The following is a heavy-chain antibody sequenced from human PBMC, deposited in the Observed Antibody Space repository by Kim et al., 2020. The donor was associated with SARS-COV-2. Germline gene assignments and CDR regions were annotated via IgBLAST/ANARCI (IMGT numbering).Heavy chain of an antibody. J-gene: IGHJ5*02. V-gene: IGHV7-4-1*02. Sequence: ASVKVSCKAFGYTFSKYGLNWVRQAPGQGLEWMGWIDTNTGTPAHAQAFRGRFVFSFDTSVSTAYLQINSLKAEETAVYYCAREDGIPGAIKTNWLDPWGQGTLVTVSS. CDR3: AREDGIPGAIKTNWLDP. CDR2: IDTNTGTP. D-gene: IGHD2-2*02. CDR1: GYTFSKYG.